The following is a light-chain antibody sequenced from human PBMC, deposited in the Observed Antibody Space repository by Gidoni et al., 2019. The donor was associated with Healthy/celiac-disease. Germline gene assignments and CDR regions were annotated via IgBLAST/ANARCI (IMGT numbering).Light chain of an antibody. CDR1: QSVSSSY. Sequence: ELVSTQSPVTLSLSPGERATLSCRASQSVSSSYLAWYQQKPGQAPRHLIYGASSRATGIPDKFSGSGSGTDFTLAISRLEPDDVAVYYCQQYGSSPLFAFGPGTKVDIK. CDR3: QQYGSSPLFA. V-gene: IGKV3-20*01. J-gene: IGKJ3*01. CDR2: GAS.